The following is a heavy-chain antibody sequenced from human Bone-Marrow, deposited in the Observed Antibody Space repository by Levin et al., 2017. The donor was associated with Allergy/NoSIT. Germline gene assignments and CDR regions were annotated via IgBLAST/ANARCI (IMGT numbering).Heavy chain of an antibody. V-gene: IGHV3-48*01. CDR1: GFTFGYYS. CDR2: ISKSGDTI. J-gene: IGHJ3*01. CDR3: ARDFQLWFGESRTGAFDV. D-gene: IGHD3-10*01. Sequence: PGGSLRLSCAASGFTFGYYSMNWVRQAPGKGLEWVSYISKSGDTIYYADSVKGRFTISRDNAKKSLYLQMNRLRAEDTAVYYCARDFQLWFGESRTGAFDVWGQGTMVTVSS.